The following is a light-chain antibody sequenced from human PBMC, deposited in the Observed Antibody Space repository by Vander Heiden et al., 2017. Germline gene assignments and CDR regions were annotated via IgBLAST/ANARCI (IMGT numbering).Light chain of an antibody. CDR3: AAWDDSRNGPV. J-gene: IGLJ2*01. Sequence: QSVLTQPPSASGTPGQRVTLPCSGSSSNIGSNTVNWYQQRPATAPNLLIYSNNQRPSGVPDRFSGSKSGTAASLAISGLQAEDEADYYCAAWDDSRNGPVFGGGTKLTVL. CDR2: SNN. CDR1: SSNIGSNT. V-gene: IGLV1-44*01.